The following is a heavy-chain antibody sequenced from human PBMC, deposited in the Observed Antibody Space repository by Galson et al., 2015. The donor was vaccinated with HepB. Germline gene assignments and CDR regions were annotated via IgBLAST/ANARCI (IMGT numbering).Heavy chain of an antibody. CDR3: VKVHGVRLVRGPLDY. J-gene: IGHJ4*02. V-gene: IGHV3-64D*06. CDR2: ISSSGGTT. CDR1: GFTFSNYA. Sequence: SLRLSCAASGFTFSNYAIHWVRQAPGKGLEYVSAISSSGGTTYYGDSPKGRFTISRENSKNTLYLQMNSLRTEDTAVYYCVKVHGVRLVRGPLDYWGQGTLVTVSS. D-gene: IGHD6-19*01.